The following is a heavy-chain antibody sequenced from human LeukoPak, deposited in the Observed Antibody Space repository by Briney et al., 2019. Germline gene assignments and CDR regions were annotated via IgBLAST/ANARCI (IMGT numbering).Heavy chain of an antibody. D-gene: IGHD3-22*01. CDR2: IYYTANT. CDR3: ARRDHYDSSGYFDY. CDR1: GGSCDDYY. V-gene: IGHV4-39*01. Sequence: SETLSLTCAVHGGSCDDYYCSWIRQPPGKGLEWIGSIYYTANTYYNSSLKSRVTISVDTSKNQFSLKLSSVTAADSAVYYCARRDHYDSSGYFDYWGQGTLVTVSS. J-gene: IGHJ4*02.